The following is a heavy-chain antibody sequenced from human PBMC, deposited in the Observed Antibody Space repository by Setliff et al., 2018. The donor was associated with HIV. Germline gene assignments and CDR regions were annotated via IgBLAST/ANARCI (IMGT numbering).Heavy chain of an antibody. CDR3: ARRGVFDAFDI. CDR2: ISAYNGDT. V-gene: IGHV1-18*03. Sequence: ASVKVSCKASGYTFTGYAISWVRQAPGQGLEWLGWISAYNGDTNYAQKVQGRVSMTIDTSTSTAYMELRSLRSDDMAVYYSARRGVFDAFDIWGQGTMVTVS. J-gene: IGHJ3*02. CDR1: GYTFTGYA. D-gene: IGHD6-13*01.